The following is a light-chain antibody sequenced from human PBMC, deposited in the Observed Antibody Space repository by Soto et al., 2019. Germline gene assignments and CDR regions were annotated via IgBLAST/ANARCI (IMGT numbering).Light chain of an antibody. J-gene: IGLJ2*01. CDR2: EVS. V-gene: IGLV2-14*01. CDR1: SSDVGGYNY. Sequence: QSALTQHASVSGSPGQSITISCTGTSSDVGGYNYVSWYQQHPGKAPKLMIYEVSNRPSGVSNRFSGSKSGNTASLTISGLQAEDEADYYCSSYTSSSTLVFGAGTKPTVL. CDR3: SSYTSSSTLV.